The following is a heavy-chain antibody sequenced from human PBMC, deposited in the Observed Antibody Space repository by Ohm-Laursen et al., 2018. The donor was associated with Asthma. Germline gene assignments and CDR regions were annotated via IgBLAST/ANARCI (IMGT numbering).Heavy chain of an antibody. J-gene: IGHJ6*02. CDR2: IYSSGSA. CDR1: GGSISSSSHC. Sequence: GTLSLTCTVSGGSISSSSHCLGWIRQPPGKGLEWIGGIYSSGSAHYNPSLKSRVTLSFDTTKNQFSLKLTSVTAADTAVFYGARTRLTGNGARGGMDVWGQGTTVTVSS. CDR3: ARTRLTGNGARGGMDV. D-gene: IGHD1-1*01. V-gene: IGHV4-39*01.